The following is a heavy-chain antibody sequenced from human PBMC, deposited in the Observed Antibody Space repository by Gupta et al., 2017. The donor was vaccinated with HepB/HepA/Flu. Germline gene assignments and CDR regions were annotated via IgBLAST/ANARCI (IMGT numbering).Heavy chain of an antibody. CDR2: ISGYNDNT. J-gene: IGHJ3*02. Sequence: QVQLVQSGAEVKKPGASVKVSCKASGYTFTSFGITWVRQAPGQGLEWMGWISGYNDNTNYAQKLQGRVSMTTDTSTSTAYMELRSLRSDDTAVYYCARDGSSKYLLMRDSFDIWGQGTMVTVSS. CDR1: GYTFTSFG. D-gene: IGHD2-2*01. CDR3: ARDGSSKYLLMRDSFDI. V-gene: IGHV1-18*01.